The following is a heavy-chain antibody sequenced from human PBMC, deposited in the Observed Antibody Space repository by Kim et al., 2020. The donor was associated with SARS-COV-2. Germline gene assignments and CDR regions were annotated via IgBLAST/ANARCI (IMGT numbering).Heavy chain of an antibody. D-gene: IGHD3-10*01. CDR1: GGSISSYY. V-gene: IGHV4-59*08. Sequence: SETLSLTCTVSGGSISSYYWSWIRQPPGKGLEWIGYIYYSGSTNYNPSLKSRVTISVDTSKNQFSLKLSSVTAADTAVYYCATSYYYGSGAFDIWGQGTMVTVSS. J-gene: IGHJ3*02. CDR2: IYYSGST. CDR3: ATSYYYGSGAFDI.